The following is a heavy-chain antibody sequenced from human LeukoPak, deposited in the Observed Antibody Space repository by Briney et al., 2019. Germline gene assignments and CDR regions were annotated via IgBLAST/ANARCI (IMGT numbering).Heavy chain of an antibody. J-gene: IGHJ6*02. CDR3: ARDNPKNYYGMDV. CDR2: IYYSGST. Sequence: SETLSLTCTVSGGSVSSGSYYWSWIRQPPGKGLEWIGYIYYSGSTNYNPSLKSRVTISVDTSKNQFSLKLSSATAADTAVYYCARDNPKNYYGMDVWGQGTTVTVSS. V-gene: IGHV4-61*01. CDR1: GGSVSSGSYY.